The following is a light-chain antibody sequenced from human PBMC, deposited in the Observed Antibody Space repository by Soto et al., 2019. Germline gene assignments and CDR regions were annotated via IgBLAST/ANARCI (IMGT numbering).Light chain of an antibody. CDR3: RSFTSDRIYV. CDR2: GVT. Sequence: QSALAQPTSVSGSPGQSITISCTGNHNDIGTYDYVSWYQQHPGRAPRLLIYGVTTRPSGISDRFSASKSGLTASLTISGLQPEDEADYYCRSFTSDRIYVFGPGTK. V-gene: IGLV2-14*03. CDR1: HNDIGTYDY. J-gene: IGLJ1*01.